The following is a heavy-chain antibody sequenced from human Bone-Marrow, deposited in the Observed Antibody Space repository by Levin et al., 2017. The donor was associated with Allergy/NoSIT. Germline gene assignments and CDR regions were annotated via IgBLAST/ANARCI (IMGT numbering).Heavy chain of an antibody. Sequence: SETLSLTCTVSGGSISNYYWSWIRQPPGKGLEWIAYVSYSGITNYNPSLKSRLTVSVDASKNQFSLKLASVTAADTALYYCARHAESYDDAMDVWGKGTTVTVSS. CDR1: GGSISNYY. D-gene: IGHD1-1*01. CDR2: VSYSGIT. J-gene: IGHJ6*03. V-gene: IGHV4-59*01. CDR3: ARHAESYDDAMDV.